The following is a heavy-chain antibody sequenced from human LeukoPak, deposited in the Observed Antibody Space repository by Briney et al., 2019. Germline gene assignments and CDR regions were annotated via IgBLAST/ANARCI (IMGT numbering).Heavy chain of an antibody. V-gene: IGHV3-74*01. J-gene: IGHJ4*02. CDR3: ARDPRGGTLDY. D-gene: IGHD3-10*01. Sequence: GGSLRLSCAASGFTFSSYWMHWVRQAPGKGLVWVSRTNSDGKTTRYADSAKGRFTISRDNAKNTLNLQMNSLRAEDTAVYYCARDPRGGTLDYWGQGALVTVSS. CDR1: GFTFSSYW. CDR2: TNSDGKTT.